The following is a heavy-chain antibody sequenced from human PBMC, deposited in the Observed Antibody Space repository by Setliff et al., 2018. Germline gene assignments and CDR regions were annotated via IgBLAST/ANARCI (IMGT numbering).Heavy chain of an antibody. CDR1: GGTFSSYG. Sequence: ASVKVFCKASGGTFSSYGISWVRQAPGQGLEWMGGTIPIFGTTDYAQKFRGRVTIITDESSSTAFMQLSSLRSEDTAVYYCVREGVDSRSSTDYRYYMDVWGKGTTVTVSS. D-gene: IGHD3-22*01. CDR2: TIPIFGTT. V-gene: IGHV1-69*05. J-gene: IGHJ6*03. CDR3: VREGVDSRSSTDYRYYMDV.